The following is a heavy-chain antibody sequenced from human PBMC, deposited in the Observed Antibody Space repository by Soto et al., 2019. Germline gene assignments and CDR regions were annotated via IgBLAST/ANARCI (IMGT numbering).Heavy chain of an antibody. D-gene: IGHD5-18*01. V-gene: IGHV1-18*01. CDR3: ARVARTTMLRSDF. CDR2: ISAYNGNT. Sequence: QVQLVQSGAELKKPGTSVRVSCKASGYDFINYGFNWVRQAPGQGLEWMGWISAYNGNTNYARNLQGRVTMTTDTATSTAYMELRSLRYDDTAVYYCARVARTTMLRSDFWGQGTLVTVSS. J-gene: IGHJ4*02. CDR1: GYDFINYG.